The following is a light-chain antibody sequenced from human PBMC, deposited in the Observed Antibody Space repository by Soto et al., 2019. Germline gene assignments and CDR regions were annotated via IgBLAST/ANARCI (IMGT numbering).Light chain of an antibody. CDR1: SSNIGAGYE. J-gene: IGLJ1*01. Sequence: QSVLTQPPSVSEAPGQRVTISCTGSSSNIGAGYEAHWYQQVPGTAPKLLIYENNNRXSXXXDRXSGSKSGTSASLAITGLQAEDEAEYYCQSYDSSLSGYVFGTGTKLTVL. V-gene: IGLV1-40*01. CDR3: QSYDSSLSGYV. CDR2: ENN.